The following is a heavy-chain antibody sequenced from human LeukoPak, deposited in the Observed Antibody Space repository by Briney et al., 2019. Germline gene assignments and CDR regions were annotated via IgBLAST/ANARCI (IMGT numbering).Heavy chain of an antibody. CDR2: IIPILCIA. CDR3: AAMLLDY. CDR1: GGTFSSYA. Sequence: ASVKVSCNASGGTFSSYAISWVRQAPGQGLEWMGRIIPILCIANYAQKFQGRVTITADKSTSTAYMELSSLRSEDTAVYYCAAMLLDYWGQGTLVTVSS. J-gene: IGHJ4*02. D-gene: IGHD3-16*01. V-gene: IGHV1-69*04.